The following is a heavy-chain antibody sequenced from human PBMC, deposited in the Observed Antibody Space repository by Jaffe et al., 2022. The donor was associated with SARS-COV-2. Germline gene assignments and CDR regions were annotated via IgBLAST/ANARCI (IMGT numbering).Heavy chain of an antibody. J-gene: IGHJ6*04. CDR2: ISSSSSYI. D-gene: IGHD5-18*01. CDR1: GFTFSSYS. CDR3: ARINSLGLWAFDV. V-gene: IGHV3-21*01. Sequence: EVQLVESGGGLVKPGGSLRLSCAASGFTFSSYSMNWVRQAPGKGLEWVSSISSSSSYIYYADSVKGRFTISRDNAKNSLYLQMNSLRAEDTAVYYCARINSLGLWAFDVWGKGTTVTVSS.